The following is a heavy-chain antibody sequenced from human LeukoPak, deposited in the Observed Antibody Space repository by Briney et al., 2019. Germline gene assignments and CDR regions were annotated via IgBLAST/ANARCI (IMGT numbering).Heavy chain of an antibody. V-gene: IGHV3-48*03. CDR3: ARDKRKGIVGSTKSYFDY. J-gene: IGHJ4*02. D-gene: IGHD1-26*01. Sequence: GGSLRLSCAASGFTFSSYEMNWVRQAPGKGLEWVSYISSSGSTIYYADSVRGRFTLSRDNAKNSVSLQMNSLRAEDTAVYYCARDKRKGIVGSTKSYFDYWGQGTLVTVSS. CDR1: GFTFSSYE. CDR2: ISSSGSTI.